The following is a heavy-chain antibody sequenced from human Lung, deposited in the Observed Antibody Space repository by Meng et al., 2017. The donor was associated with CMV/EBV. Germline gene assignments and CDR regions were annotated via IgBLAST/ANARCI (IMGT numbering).Heavy chain of an antibody. CDR2: IYWNGANP. J-gene: IGHJ4*02. D-gene: IGHD6-19*01. V-gene: IGHV3-20*03. Sequence: FDYYGMNWVRQAPGKGLEWVSNIYWNGANPGYAASVQGRFTISRDNAKNSLYLQMNSLRPEDTAVYYCARESNQGIEVAGSPHFDFWGQGTLVTVSS. CDR1: FDYYG. CDR3: ARESNQGIEVAGSPHFDF.